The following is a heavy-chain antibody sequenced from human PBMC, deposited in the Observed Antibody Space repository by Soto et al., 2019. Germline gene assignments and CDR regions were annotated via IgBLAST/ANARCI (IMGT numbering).Heavy chain of an antibody. CDR1: GGSFSGYY. CDR3: ARGGGYSYGYGNFGWFDP. D-gene: IGHD5-18*01. J-gene: IGHJ5*02. Sequence: PSETLSLTYAVYGGSFSGYYWSWISQPPGKGLEWIGEINHSGSTNYNPSLKSRVTISVDTSKNQFSLKLSSVTAADTAVYYCARGGGYSYGYGNFGWFDPWGQGTLVTVSS. V-gene: IGHV4-34*01. CDR2: INHSGST.